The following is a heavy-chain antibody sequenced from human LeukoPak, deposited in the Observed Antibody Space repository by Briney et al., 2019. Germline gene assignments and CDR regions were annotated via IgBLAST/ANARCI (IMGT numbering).Heavy chain of an antibody. J-gene: IGHJ4*02. V-gene: IGHV3-23*01. CDR3: ANGRGSYSPLFDY. CDR1: GFTFSSYV. D-gene: IGHD1-26*01. CDR2: ISGSGGST. Sequence: TGGSLRLSCAASGFTFSSYVMSWVRQAPGKGLEWVSAISGSGGSTYYADSVKGRFTISRDNSKNTLYLQMNSLRAGDTAVYYCANGRGSYSPLFDYWGQGTLVTVSS.